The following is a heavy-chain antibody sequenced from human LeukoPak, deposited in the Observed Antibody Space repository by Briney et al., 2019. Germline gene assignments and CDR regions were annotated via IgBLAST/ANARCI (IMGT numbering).Heavy chain of an antibody. Sequence: GGCLRLSCVASGVSSSSYAMTWVRQAPGKRLGWVSAISGSDGRTYYADTVKGRFTISRDNSKNTLYLQMSSLRAEDTAVYYCAKDPRPFDAFDIWGQGRMVTVSS. J-gene: IGHJ3*02. V-gene: IGHV3-23*01. CDR2: ISGSDGRT. CDR1: GVSSSSYA. CDR3: AKDPRPFDAFDI.